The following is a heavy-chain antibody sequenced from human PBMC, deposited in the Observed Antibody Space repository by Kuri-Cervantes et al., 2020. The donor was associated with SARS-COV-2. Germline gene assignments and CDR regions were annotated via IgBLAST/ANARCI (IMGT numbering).Heavy chain of an antibody. D-gene: IGHD6-19*01. CDR2: ISTDGSST. CDR1: GFTFSRYW. Sequence: GGSLRLSCTASGFTFSRYWIHWVRQAPGKGLVWVSRISTDGSSTSYADSVKGRFTISRDNVKNTLYLEMNSLGAEDTAVYYCARAPTLPVAGGFDYWGQRTLVTVSS. J-gene: IGHJ4*02. CDR3: ARAPTLPVAGGFDY. V-gene: IGHV3-74*01.